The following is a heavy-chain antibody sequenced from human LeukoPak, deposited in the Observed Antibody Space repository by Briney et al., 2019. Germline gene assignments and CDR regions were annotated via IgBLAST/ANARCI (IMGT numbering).Heavy chain of an antibody. D-gene: IGHD3-22*01. CDR2: IYYSGST. CDR1: GGSISSYY. J-gene: IGHJ4*02. V-gene: IGHV4-59*06. Sequence: PSETLSLTCTVSGGSISSYYWSWIRQHPGKGLEWIGYIYYSGSTYYNPSLKSRVTISVDTSKNQFSLKLSSVTAADTAVYYCASLYYYDSSGYLTAIDYWGQGTLVTVSS. CDR3: ASLYYYDSSGYLTAIDY.